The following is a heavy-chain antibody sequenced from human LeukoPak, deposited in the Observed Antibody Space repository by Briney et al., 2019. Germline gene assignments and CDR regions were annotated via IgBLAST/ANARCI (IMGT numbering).Heavy chain of an antibody. J-gene: IGHJ4*02. V-gene: IGHV4-4*09. Sequence: PSETLSLTCTVSGGSISSYYWGWIRQPPGKGLEWIGYIYHSGSTDYNPSIKSRVTISVDTSKSQFSLKLTSVTAADTAVYYCATLTTVVTAYYFDYWGQGTLVTVSS. CDR3: ATLTTVVTAYYFDY. CDR1: GGSISSYY. D-gene: IGHD4-23*01. CDR2: IYHSGST.